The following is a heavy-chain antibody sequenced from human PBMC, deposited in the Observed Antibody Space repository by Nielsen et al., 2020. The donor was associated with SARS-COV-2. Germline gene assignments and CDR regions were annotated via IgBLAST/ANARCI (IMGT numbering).Heavy chain of an antibody. CDR2: IYYSGST. CDR3: ARDGRYSYGSGFDY. V-gene: IGHV4-59*01. D-gene: IGHD5-18*01. Sequence: SETLSLTCAVYGGSFSSYYWSWIRQPPGKGLEWIGYIYYSGSTNYNPSLKSRVTISVDTSKNQFSLKLSSVTAADTAVYYCARDGRYSYGSGFDYWGQGTLVTVSS. CDR1: GGSFSSYY. J-gene: IGHJ4*02.